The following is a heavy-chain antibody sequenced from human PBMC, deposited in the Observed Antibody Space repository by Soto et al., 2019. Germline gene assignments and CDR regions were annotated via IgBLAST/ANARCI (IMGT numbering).Heavy chain of an antibody. D-gene: IGHD2-15*01. CDR3: ARSSTYRLIQTPARNQYYYPMYV. CDR2: IIPVFRTT. V-gene: IGHV1-69*01. J-gene: IGHJ6*02. Sequence: QVQLVQSGAEVKKPGSSVKVSCKASGGNFSSYAISWLRQATGQGLEWMGGIIPVFRTTNYEQKLQGRVTITADGSTSTAYMELISLTSAVTAVYYCARSSTYRLIQTPARNQYYYPMYVWGQGTTVTVSS. CDR1: GGNFSSYA.